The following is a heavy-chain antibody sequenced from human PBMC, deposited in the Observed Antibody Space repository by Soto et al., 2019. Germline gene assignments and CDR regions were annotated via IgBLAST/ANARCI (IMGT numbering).Heavy chain of an antibody. CDR1: GFTFSSYA. CDR3: ANSIAEAGIAMDY. J-gene: IGHJ4*02. Sequence: EVQLLESGGGLVQPGGSLRLSCAASGFTFSSYALSWVRLAPGKGLEWVSAISGSGAGTYYADSVKGRFTISRDNSKNTLYLQMNSLRAEDTAGYYCANSIAEAGIAMDYWGQGTLFTVSS. CDR2: ISGSGAGT. V-gene: IGHV3-23*01. D-gene: IGHD6-13*01.